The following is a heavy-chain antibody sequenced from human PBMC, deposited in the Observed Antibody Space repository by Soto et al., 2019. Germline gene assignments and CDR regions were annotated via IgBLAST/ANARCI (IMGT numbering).Heavy chain of an antibody. V-gene: IGHV3-74*01. Sequence: EVQLVESEGGLVQRGGSLRLSCAASGFTFNYYWMHWVRQAPGQGLVWVSHIHSDGSTTTYADSVKGRFTISRDNAKNTLYLQMNSLRAEDTAVYYCVRGDKGGFDLWGQGTTVTASS. D-gene: IGHD2-21*02. J-gene: IGHJ3*01. CDR1: GFTFNYYW. CDR3: VRGDKGGFDL. CDR2: IHSDGSTT.